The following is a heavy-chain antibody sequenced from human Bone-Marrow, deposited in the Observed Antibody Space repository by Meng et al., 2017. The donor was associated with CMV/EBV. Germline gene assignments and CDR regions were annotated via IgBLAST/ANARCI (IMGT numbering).Heavy chain of an antibody. CDR3: ARDQVIVVVPAAMSPYYYYGMDV. D-gene: IGHD2-2*01. Sequence: GESLKISCAASGFTFSSYEMNWVRQAPGKGLKWVSYISSSGSTIYYVDSVKGRFTISRDNAKNSLYLQMNSLRAEDTAVYYCARDQVIVVVPAAMSPYYYYGMDVWGQGTTVTVSS. CDR1: GFTFSSYE. CDR2: ISSSGSTI. J-gene: IGHJ6*02. V-gene: IGHV3-48*03.